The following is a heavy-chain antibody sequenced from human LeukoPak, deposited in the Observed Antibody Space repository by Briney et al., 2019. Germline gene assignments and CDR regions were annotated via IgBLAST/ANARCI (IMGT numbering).Heavy chain of an antibody. Sequence: PGGSLRLSCAASGFTFSSYWMSWVRQAPGKGLEGVANIKQDGSEKYYVDSVKGRFTISRDNAKNSLSLQMNSLRAEDTAMYYCARVGPDNSGSIDYWGQGTRVTVSS. CDR2: IKQDGSEK. CDR3: ARVGPDNSGSIDY. CDR1: GFTFSSYW. J-gene: IGHJ4*02. D-gene: IGHD6-19*01. V-gene: IGHV3-7*01.